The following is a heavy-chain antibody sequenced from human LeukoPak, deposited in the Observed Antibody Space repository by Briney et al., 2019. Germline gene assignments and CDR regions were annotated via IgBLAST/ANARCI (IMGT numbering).Heavy chain of an antibody. Sequence: GGYLTLSCAGTGFTFDSYAMSWVRQALGKGLEWVSAISGSGASTSYADCVKGRFTISRDNSKNTLYLQMNSLRAEDTAVYYCAKGGPGAFDFWGQGTMVAVSS. CDR1: GFTFDSYA. V-gene: IGHV3-23*01. J-gene: IGHJ3*01. CDR2: ISGSGAST. D-gene: IGHD2-15*01. CDR3: AKGGPGAFDF.